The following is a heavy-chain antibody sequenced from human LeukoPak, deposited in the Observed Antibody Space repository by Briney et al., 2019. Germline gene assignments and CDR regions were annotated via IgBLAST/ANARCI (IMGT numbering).Heavy chain of an antibody. D-gene: IGHD1-1*01. CDR2: INGRGTYI. V-gene: IGHV3-11*06. CDR3: ARSGREATEIDY. CDR1: GFTFSDYF. J-gene: IGHJ4*02. Sequence: PGGSLRLSCAASGFTFSDYFMSWVRQAAGKGLEWLSYINGRGTYIDYAESLKGRITISRDNAQNSLYLQMNSLRVEDTAVYYCARSGREATEIDYWGQGTLVTVSS.